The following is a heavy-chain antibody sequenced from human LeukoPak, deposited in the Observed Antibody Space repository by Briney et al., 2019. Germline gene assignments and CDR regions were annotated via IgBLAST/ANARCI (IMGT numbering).Heavy chain of an antibody. CDR2: ISGRGSST. CDR1: GFTFSTYA. D-gene: IGHD2-15*01. J-gene: IGHJ4*02. V-gene: IGHV3-23*01. CDR3: AKDDCSGGTCYPDY. Sequence: QTGGSLRLSCAASGFTFSTYAMSWVRQAPGKGLEWVSGISGRGSSTYYGDSVKGRFTISRDNSMNTLYLQMNSLRAEDMAVYYCAKDDCSGGTCYPDYWGQGTLVTVSS.